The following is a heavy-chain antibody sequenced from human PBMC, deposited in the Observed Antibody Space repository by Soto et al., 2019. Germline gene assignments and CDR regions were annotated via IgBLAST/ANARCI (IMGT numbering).Heavy chain of an antibody. V-gene: IGHV3-53*01. CDR1: GFTVSSNY. Sequence: EVQLVESGGGLIQPGGSLRLSCAASGFTVSSNYMSWVRQAPGKGLEWVSVIYSGGSTYYADYVKGRFTISRDNSKNTLYIQMNSLRAEDTAVYYCASAATGYYFDYWGQGTLVTVSS. CDR3: ASAATGYYFDY. D-gene: IGHD6-25*01. CDR2: IYSGGST. J-gene: IGHJ4*02.